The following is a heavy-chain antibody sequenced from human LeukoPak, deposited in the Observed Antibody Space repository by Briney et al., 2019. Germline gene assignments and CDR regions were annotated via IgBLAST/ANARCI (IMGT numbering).Heavy chain of an antibody. CDR1: GFTFGDYG. D-gene: IGHD3-9*01. CDR3: TRVPILTGYVNYFDP. V-gene: IGHV3-49*04. CDR2: IRTKAYGETT. Sequence: GGSLRLSCTASGFTFGDYGMSWVRQAPGKGLEWIGFIRTKAYGETTEHAASVKGRFTFSRDDSKSIAYLEMNGLKTEDTAVYYCTRVPILTGYVNYFDPWGQGTLVTVSS. J-gene: IGHJ5*02.